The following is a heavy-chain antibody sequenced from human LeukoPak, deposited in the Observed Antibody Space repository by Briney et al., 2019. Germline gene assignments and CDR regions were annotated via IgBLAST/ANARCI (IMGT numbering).Heavy chain of an antibody. CDR3: ARETSDS. V-gene: IGHV3-30-3*01. CDR1: GFTFSSYA. D-gene: IGHD1-1*01. J-gene: IGHJ5*01. Sequence: PGGSLRLSCAASGFTFSSYAMHWVRRAPGKGLEWVAVISYDGSNKNYADSVKGRCTISRDNSKNTLYLQMNSLRVEDTAVYYCARETSDSWGQGTLVTVPS. CDR2: ISYDGSNK.